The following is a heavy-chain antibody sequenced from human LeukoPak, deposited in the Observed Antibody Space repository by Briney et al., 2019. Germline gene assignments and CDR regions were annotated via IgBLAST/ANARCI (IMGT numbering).Heavy chain of an antibody. CDR3: ARVGYGDYLYFDY. CDR2: IYSGGST. J-gene: IGHJ4*02. Sequence: PGGFLRLSCAASGFTVSSNYMSWVRQAPGKGLEWVSVIYSGGSTYYADSVKGRFTISRDNSKNTLYLQMNSLRAEDTAVYYCARVGYGDYLYFDYRGQGTLVTVSS. V-gene: IGHV3-66*01. CDR1: GFTVSSNY. D-gene: IGHD4-17*01.